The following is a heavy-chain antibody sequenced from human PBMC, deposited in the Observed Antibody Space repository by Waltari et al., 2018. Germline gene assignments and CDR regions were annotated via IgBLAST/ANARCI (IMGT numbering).Heavy chain of an antibody. CDR1: GYTFTSYA. V-gene: IGHV1-3*01. CDR2: INAGNGNT. J-gene: IGHJ4*02. D-gene: IGHD6-13*01. CDR3: ARVRQQLVRGEDY. Sequence: QVQLVQSGAEVKKPGASVKVSCKASGYTFTSYAMHWVRQAPGQRLEWMGWINAGNGNTKYSQKFQGRVTITRDTSASTAYMELSSLRSEETAVYYCARVRQQLVRGEDYWGQGTLVTVSS.